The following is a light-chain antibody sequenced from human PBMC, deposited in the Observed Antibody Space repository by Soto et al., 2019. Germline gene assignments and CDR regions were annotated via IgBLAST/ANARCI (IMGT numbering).Light chain of an antibody. CDR2: DVY. V-gene: IGLV2-14*01. CDR1: NTDVGGYDY. CDR3: GSYTSSSTHL. J-gene: IGLJ1*01. Sequence: QSALTQPASVSGSPGQSITISCTGSNTDVGGYDYVSWYQQHPGRAPQVIIYDVYYRTAEVTNRVSGSKSGNTASLTISGLQAEDDADYYCGSYTSSSTHLFGTGTKLTVL.